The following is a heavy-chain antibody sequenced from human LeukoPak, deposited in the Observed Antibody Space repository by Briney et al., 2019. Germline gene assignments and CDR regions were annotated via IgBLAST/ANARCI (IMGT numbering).Heavy chain of an antibody. CDR1: GGSISSYY. D-gene: IGHD5-12*01. V-gene: IGHV4-4*07. CDR2: IYTSGST. J-gene: IGHJ6*03. Sequence: SETLSLTCTVSGGSISSYYWSWIRQPAGKGLEWIGRIYTSGSTNYNPSLKSRVTMSVDTSKNQFSLKLSSVTAADTAVYYCARETYDPLYYYYMDVWGKGTTVTISS. CDR3: ARETYDPLYYYYMDV.